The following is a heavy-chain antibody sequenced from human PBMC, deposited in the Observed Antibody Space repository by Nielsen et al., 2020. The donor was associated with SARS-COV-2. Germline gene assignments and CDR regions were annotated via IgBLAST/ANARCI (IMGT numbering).Heavy chain of an antibody. D-gene: IGHD5-24*01. V-gene: IGHV1-46*01. J-gene: IGHJ6*02. Sequence: WVRQAPGQGLEWMGIINPSGGSTSYAQKFQGRVTMTRDTSTSTVYMELSSLRSEDTAVYYCARDRWLLMDVWGQGTTVTRLL. CDR3: ARDRWLLMDV. CDR2: INPSGGST.